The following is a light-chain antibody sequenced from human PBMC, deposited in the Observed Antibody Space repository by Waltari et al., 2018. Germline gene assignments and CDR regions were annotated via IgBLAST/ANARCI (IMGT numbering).Light chain of an antibody. V-gene: IGKV3-20*01. J-gene: IGKJ1*01. CDR3: QHYVRLPAT. Sequence: EIVLTQSPGTLSLSPGERATLACRASQSVGRSLAWYQQKPGQAPRLLIYHASRRATGIPDRFSGSGSGTDFSLTISTLEPEDFAVYYCQHYVRLPATFGQGTKVEI. CDR2: HAS. CDR1: QSVGRS.